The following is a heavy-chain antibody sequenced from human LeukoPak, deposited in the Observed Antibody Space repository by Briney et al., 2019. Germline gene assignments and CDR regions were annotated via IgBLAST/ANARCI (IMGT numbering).Heavy chain of an antibody. CDR1: GFTFSSYA. CDR3: ARGGYSNYGSGRVDY. Sequence: GGSLRLSCAASGFTFSSYAMSWVRQAPGKGLEWVSAISGSGGSTYYADSVKGRFTISRDNSKNTLYLQMNSLRAEDTAVYYCARGGYSNYGSGRVDYWGQGTLVTVSS. V-gene: IGHV3-23*01. CDR2: ISGSGGST. D-gene: IGHD4-11*01. J-gene: IGHJ4*02.